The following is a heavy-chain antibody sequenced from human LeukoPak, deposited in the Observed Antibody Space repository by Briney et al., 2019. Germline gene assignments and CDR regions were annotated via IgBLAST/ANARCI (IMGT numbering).Heavy chain of an antibody. CDR3: ARDLTGTTDRYYYYMDV. CDR2: IYYSGST. Sequence: SETLSLTCTISGGSISSGGYYWSWIRQHPGKGLEWIGYIYYSGSTYYNPSLKSRVTISVDTSKNQFSLKLSSVTAADTAVYYCARDLTGTTDRYYYYMDVWAKGTTVTVSS. V-gene: IGHV4-31*03. J-gene: IGHJ6*03. CDR1: GGSISSGGYY. D-gene: IGHD1-7*01.